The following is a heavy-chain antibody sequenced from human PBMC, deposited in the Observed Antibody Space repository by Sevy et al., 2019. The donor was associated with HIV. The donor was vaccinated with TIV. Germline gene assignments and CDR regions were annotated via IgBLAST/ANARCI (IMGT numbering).Heavy chain of an antibody. V-gene: IGHV1-8*01. CDR2: MNPNSGNT. CDR3: ARVVPAATYSRFDP. Sequence: ASVKVSCKASGYTFTSYDINWVRQATGQGLEWMGWMNPNSGNTGYAQKFQGRVTMTRNTSISTGYMELSSLRSEDTAVYYCARVVPAATYSRFDPWGQGTLVTVSS. J-gene: IGHJ5*02. CDR1: GYTFTSYD. D-gene: IGHD2-2*01.